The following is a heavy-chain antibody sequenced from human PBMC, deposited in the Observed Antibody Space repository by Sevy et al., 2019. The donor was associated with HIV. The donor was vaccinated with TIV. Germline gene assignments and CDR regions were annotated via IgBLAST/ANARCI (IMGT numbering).Heavy chain of an antibody. CDR3: ARDHTVIGSNWYGAFDI. CDR1: GYTFTSYY. D-gene: IGHD6-13*01. Sequence: ASVKVSCKASGYTFTSYYMHWVRQAPGQGLEWMGIINPSDGSTSYAQKFQGRVTMTRDTSTSTVYMELSSLRSEDTARYYCARDHTVIGSNWYGAFDIWGQGTMVTVSS. J-gene: IGHJ3*02. CDR2: INPSDGST. V-gene: IGHV1-46*01.